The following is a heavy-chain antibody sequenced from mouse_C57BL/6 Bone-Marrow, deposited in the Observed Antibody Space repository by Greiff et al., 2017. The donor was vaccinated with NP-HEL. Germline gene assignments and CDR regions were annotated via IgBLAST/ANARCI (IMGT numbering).Heavy chain of an antibody. J-gene: IGHJ4*01. V-gene: IGHV1-72*01. CDR2: IDPNSGGT. Sequence: QVQLQQSGAELVKPGASVKLSCKASGYTFTSYWMHWVKQRPGRGLEWIGRIDPNSGGTKYNEKFKSKATLTVDKPSSTAYMQLSSLTSEDSAVYYCAMDYYSNYLLAMDYWGQGTSVTVSS. CDR1: GYTFTSYW. D-gene: IGHD2-5*01. CDR3: AMDYYSNYLLAMDY.